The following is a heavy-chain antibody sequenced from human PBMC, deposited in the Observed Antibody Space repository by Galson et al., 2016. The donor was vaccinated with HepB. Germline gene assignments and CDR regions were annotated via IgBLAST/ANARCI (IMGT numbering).Heavy chain of an antibody. CDR2: IDYRGRA. Sequence: ILSLTCSVSGDSISSDSYYWTWIRQHPTQGLEWLGYIDYRGRASYNPSLKRRVAISADTSKNQFSLRLSSVTAADTAVYYCARVIPAGIGAPHIASNWLDPWGQGTLVTVSS. CDR1: GDSISSDSYY. CDR3: ARVIPAGIGAPHIASNWLDP. D-gene: IGHD1-26*01. V-gene: IGHV4-31*03. J-gene: IGHJ5*02.